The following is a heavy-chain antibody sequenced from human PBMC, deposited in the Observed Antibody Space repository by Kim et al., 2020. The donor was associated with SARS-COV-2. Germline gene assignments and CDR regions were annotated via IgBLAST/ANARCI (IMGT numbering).Heavy chain of an antibody. J-gene: IGHJ4*02. Sequence: SETLSLTCTVSGGSISSGDYYWSWIRQPPGKGLEWIGYIYYSGSTYYNPSLKSRVTISVDTSKNQFSLKLSSVTAADTAVYYCARARATSITIFGVVIVHNFDHWGQGTRVTVSS. CDR2: IYYSGST. V-gene: IGHV4-30-4*01. D-gene: IGHD3-3*01. CDR3: ARARATSITIFGVVIVHNFDH. CDR1: GGSISSGDYY.